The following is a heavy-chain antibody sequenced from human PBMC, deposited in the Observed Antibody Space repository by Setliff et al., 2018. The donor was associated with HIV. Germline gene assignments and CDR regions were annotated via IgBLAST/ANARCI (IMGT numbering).Heavy chain of an antibody. CDR3: ARPAPRGYSYGHYYFDY. J-gene: IGHJ4*02. Sequence: SETLSLTCTVSGGSISSYYWGWIRQSPGKGLEWIGHIYTSGSTNYNPSLKSRVTISVDTSKNQFSLKLSSVTAADTAVYYCARPAPRGYSYGHYYFDYWGQGMLVTVSS. CDR2: IYTSGST. CDR1: GGSISSYY. D-gene: IGHD5-18*01. V-gene: IGHV4-4*08.